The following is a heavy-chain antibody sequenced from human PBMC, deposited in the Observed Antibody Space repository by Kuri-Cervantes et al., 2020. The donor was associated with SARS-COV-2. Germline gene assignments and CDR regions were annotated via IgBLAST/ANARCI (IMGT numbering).Heavy chain of an antibody. CDR1: GFTFSSYE. CDR3: ARTVPVDTAMVTGYYYGMDV. CDR2: ISSSGSTI. J-gene: IGHJ6*02. D-gene: IGHD5-18*01. Sequence: GGSLRLSCAASGFTFSSYEMNWVRQAPGKGLEWVSYISSSGSTIYYADSVKGRFTISRDNAKNSLYLQMNSLRAGDTAVYYCARTVPVDTAMVTGYYYGMDVWGQGTTVTVSS. V-gene: IGHV3-48*03.